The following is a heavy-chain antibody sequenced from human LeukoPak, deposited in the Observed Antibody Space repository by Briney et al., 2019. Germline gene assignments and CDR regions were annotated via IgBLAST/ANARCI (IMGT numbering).Heavy chain of an antibody. Sequence: GGSLRLSCAASGFTFSSYAMSWVRQAPGKGLEWVSAISGSGGSTYYADSVKGRFTISRDNSKNTLYLQMNSLRAEDTAVYYCAKPTGSYGSGTTRGFDDWGQGTLVTVSS. J-gene: IGHJ4*02. V-gene: IGHV3-23*01. CDR3: AKPTGSYGSGTTRGFDD. CDR1: GFTFSSYA. D-gene: IGHD3-10*01. CDR2: ISGSGGST.